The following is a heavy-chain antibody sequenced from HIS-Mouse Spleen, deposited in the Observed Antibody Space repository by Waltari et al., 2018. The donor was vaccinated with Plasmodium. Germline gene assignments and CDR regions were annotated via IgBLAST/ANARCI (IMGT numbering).Heavy chain of an antibody. D-gene: IGHD4-17*01. CDR1: GFTVSSTY. CDR2: IYSGGST. Sequence: EVQLVESGGGLIQLGGSLRLSCAASGFTVSSTYMSWVRPAPGKGLEWVSVIYSGGSTYYADSVKGRFTISRDNSKNTLYLQMNSLRAEDTAVYYCASKTTVTNHAFDIWGQGTMVTVSS. J-gene: IGHJ3*02. V-gene: IGHV3-53*01. CDR3: ASKTTVTNHAFDI.